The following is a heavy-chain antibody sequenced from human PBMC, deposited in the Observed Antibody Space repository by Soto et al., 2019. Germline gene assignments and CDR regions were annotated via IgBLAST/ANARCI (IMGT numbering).Heavy chain of an antibody. Sequence: SETLSLTCTVSGGSISNHYWSWIRQPPGKGLEWIGYIHYNGSVHYNPSLQSRLTMSVDTSKNLFSLNLSSVTAADTAVYFCAREDDGGDRDYYGLDVWGQGTTVTVSS. CDR3: AREDDGGDRDYYGLDV. CDR1: GGSISNHY. CDR2: IHYNGSV. V-gene: IGHV4-59*11. J-gene: IGHJ6*02. D-gene: IGHD2-21*02.